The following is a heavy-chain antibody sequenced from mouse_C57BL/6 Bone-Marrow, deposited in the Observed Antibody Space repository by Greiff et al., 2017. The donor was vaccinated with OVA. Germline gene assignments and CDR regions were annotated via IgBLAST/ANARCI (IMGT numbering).Heavy chain of an antibody. CDR2: IDPANGDT. CDR1: GYTFTDDY. Sequence: VQLQQSGAELVRPGASVKLSCTASGYTFTDDYMHWVKQRPEQGLEWIGWIDPANGDTKYDSKFQGKATITADTSSNTAYLQLSSLTSEDTAVYYCTRIYYWGQGTTLTVSS. CDR3: TRIYY. J-gene: IGHJ2*01. V-gene: IGHV14-4*01.